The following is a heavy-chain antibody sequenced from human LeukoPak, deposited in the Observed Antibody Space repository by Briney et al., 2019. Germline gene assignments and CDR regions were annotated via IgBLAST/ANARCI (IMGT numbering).Heavy chain of an antibody. D-gene: IGHD3-10*01. J-gene: IGHJ6*03. Sequence: PGGSLRLSCAASGFTFTSHWMSWVRQAPGKGLEWVANIKQDGSEKYYVDSVKGRFTISRDNAKNSLYLQMNSLRAEDTAVYYCARDDRGRYYYGSGRYYYAYYMDVWGQGTLVTVSS. CDR2: IKQDGSEK. V-gene: IGHV3-7*01. CDR3: ARDDRGRYYYGSGRYYYAYYMDV. CDR1: GFTFTSHW.